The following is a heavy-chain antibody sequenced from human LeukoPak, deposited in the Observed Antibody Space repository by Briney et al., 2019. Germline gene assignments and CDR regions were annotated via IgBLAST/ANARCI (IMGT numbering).Heavy chain of an antibody. J-gene: IGHJ4*02. CDR3: AKFGIQLWLSV. CDR2: ISGSGGST. CDR1: GFTLSNYG. V-gene: IGHV3-23*01. Sequence: GGSLRLSCAVSGFTLSNYGMSWVRQAPGKGLEWVAGISGSGGSTNYADSVKGRFTISRDNPKNTLYLQMNSLRAEDTAVYYCAKFGIQLWLSVWGQGTLVTVSS. D-gene: IGHD5-18*01.